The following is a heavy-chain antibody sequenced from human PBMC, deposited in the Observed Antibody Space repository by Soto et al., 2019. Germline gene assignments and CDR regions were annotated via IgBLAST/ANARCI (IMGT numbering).Heavy chain of an antibody. J-gene: IGHJ4*02. CDR3: ARAWGEAFDF. V-gene: IGHV4-59*01. Sequence: QVQLQESGPGLVKPSETLSLTCTVSGGSISSYYWCWIRQPPGKGLEWIGYIYYTGSTNYNPSLKSRVTISVDTSKNQFSLKLSSVTGADTAVYYCARAWGEAFDFWGQGTLVTVSS. CDR1: GGSISSYY. D-gene: IGHD3-16*01. CDR2: IYYTGST.